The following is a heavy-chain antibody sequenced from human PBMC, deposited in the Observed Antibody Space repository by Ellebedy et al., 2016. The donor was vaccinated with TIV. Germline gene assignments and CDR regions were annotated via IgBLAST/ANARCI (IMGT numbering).Heavy chain of an antibody. D-gene: IGHD6-19*01. CDR2: IYYNGNT. J-gene: IGHJ6*02. Sequence: SETLPLTXTVSGDSISCTNCFWAWIRQPPGKGLEWIGSIYYNGNTYSNPSLKSRVTISVDTSKNQFSLKAFSVTAADTAVYYCARSITGWYYYGLDVWGQGTTVTVSS. CDR3: ARSITGWYYYGLDV. CDR1: GDSISCTNCF. V-gene: IGHV4-39*07.